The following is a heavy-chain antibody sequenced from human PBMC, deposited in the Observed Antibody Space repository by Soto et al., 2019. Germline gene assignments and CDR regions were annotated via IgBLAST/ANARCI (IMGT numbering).Heavy chain of an antibody. D-gene: IGHD2-15*01. J-gene: IGHJ4*02. V-gene: IGHV4-59*01. Sequence: SDTLSLTCTVSGGSISIYYWSWIRQPPGKGLEWIGYIYYSGTTNYNPSLKSRVTISVDTSKNQFSLKLNSVTAADTALYYCARGKPCSGGSCYHYFDYWGQGTLVTVSS. CDR2: IYYSGTT. CDR3: ARGKPCSGGSCYHYFDY. CDR1: GGSISIYY.